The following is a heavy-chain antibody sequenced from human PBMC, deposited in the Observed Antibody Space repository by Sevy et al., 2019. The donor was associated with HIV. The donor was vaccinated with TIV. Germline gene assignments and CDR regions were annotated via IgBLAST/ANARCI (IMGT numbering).Heavy chain of an antibody. D-gene: IGHD5-18*01. CDR1: GYTFTRYS. CDR2: INTNTGNP. CDR3: ARAEVDTAIEGFDY. V-gene: IGHV7-4-1*02. J-gene: IGHJ4*02. Sequence: ASVKVSCKASGYTFTRYSMNWVRQAPGQWLEWIGWINTNTGNPTYAQAFTGRFVFSLDTSVSTAYLKISSLKAEDTAVYYCARAEVDTAIEGFDYWGQGSLVTVSS.